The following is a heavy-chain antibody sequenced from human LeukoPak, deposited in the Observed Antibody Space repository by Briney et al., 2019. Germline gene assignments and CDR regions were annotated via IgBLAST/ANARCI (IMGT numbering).Heavy chain of an antibody. D-gene: IGHD3-22*01. CDR1: GYTFTSYY. V-gene: IGHV1-46*01. J-gene: IGHJ3*02. CDR2: INPSGDST. CDR3: ARSVSMIVVIIHYAFHI. Sequence: ASVKVSCKASGYTFTSYYIHWLRQAPGQGLEWMGIINPSGDSTSYAQKFQGRVTMTRDTSTSTVYMELSSLRSEDTAVYYCARSVSMIVVIIHYAFHIWGQGTTVTVSS.